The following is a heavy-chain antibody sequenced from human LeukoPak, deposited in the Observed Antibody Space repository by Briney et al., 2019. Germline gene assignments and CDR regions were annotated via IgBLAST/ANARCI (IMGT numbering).Heavy chain of an antibody. Sequence: SVKVSCKASGGTFSSYAISWVRQAPGQGLEWMGGIIPIFGTANYAQKFQGRVTITADESTSTAYMELSSLRSEDTAVYYCASYLVAGSWYSTFDYWGQGTLVTVSS. V-gene: IGHV1-69*13. D-gene: IGHD6-13*01. CDR3: ASYLVAGSWYSTFDY. CDR2: IIPIFGTA. J-gene: IGHJ4*02. CDR1: GGTFSSYA.